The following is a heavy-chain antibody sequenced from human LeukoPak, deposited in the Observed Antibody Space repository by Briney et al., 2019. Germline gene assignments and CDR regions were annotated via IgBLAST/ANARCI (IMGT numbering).Heavy chain of an antibody. V-gene: IGHV1-18*01. CDR3: ARYIVSLSAVAGTSYAFDI. J-gene: IGHJ3*02. D-gene: IGHD6-19*01. CDR1: GYTFTSYG. CDR2: ISAYNGNT. Sequence: ASVKVSCKASGYTFTSYGISWVRQAPGQGLEWMGWISAYNGNTNYAQKLQGRVTMTTDTSTSTAYMELRSLRSDDTAVYYCARYIVSLSAVAGTSYAFDIWGQGIMVTVSS.